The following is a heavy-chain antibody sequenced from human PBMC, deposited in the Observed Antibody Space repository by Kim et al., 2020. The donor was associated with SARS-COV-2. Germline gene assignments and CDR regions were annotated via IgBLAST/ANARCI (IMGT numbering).Heavy chain of an antibody. J-gene: IGHJ5*02. CDR1: GGSISSSSYY. CDR2: IYYSGST. V-gene: IGHV4-39*07. Sequence: SETLSLTCTVSGGSISSSSYYWGWIRQPPGKGLEWIGSIYYSGSTYYNPSLKSRVTISVDTSKNQFSLKLSSVTAADTAVYYCARDQPKYGSGSYLGQNNWFDPWGQGTLVTVSS. D-gene: IGHD3-10*01. CDR3: ARDQPKYGSGSYLGQNNWFDP.